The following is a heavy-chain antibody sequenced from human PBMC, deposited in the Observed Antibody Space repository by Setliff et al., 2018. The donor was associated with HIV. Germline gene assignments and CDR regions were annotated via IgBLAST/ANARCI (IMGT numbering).Heavy chain of an antibody. Sequence: KPSETLSLTCTVSGGSISSSSYYWGWIRQPPGKGLEWIGSIYYSGSTYYNPSLKSRVTISVDTSKNQFSLKLSSVTAADTAVYYCARHPADCSGGSCDGSYYYYYGMDVWGQGTTVTSP. CDR3: ARHPADCSGGSCDGSYYYYYGMDV. CDR1: GGSISSSSYY. V-gene: IGHV4-39*01. J-gene: IGHJ6*02. CDR2: IYYSGST. D-gene: IGHD2-15*01.